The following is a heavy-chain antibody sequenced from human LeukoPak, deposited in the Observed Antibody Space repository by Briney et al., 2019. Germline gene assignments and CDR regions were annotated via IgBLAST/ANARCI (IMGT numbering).Heavy chain of an antibody. Sequence: GGSLRLSCAASGFTFSSYGMHWVRQAPGKGLEWVAFIRYDGSNKYYADSVKGRFNISRDNSKNTLYLQMNSLRAEDTAVYYCAKDIGSITTLPGAFDIWGQGTMVTVSS. V-gene: IGHV3-30*02. CDR1: GFTFSSYG. CDR2: IRYDGSNK. J-gene: IGHJ3*02. D-gene: IGHD3-10*01. CDR3: AKDIGSITTLPGAFDI.